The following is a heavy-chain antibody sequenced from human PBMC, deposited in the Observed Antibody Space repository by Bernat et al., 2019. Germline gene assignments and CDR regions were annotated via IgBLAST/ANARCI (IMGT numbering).Heavy chain of an antibody. V-gene: IGHV4-39*01. J-gene: IGHJ4*01. CDR2: IYYSGST. CDR1: GGSISSSGYY. D-gene: IGHD3-10*01. Sequence: QLQLQELGPGLVKPSETLSLTCTVSGGSISSSGYYWGWIRQPPGKGLEWIGSIYYSGSTYYNPSLKSRVTISVDTSKNQFSLKLSSVTAADTAVDYCATYGSGSYYHFDCWGHGTLVTVSS. CDR3: ATYGSGSYYHFDC.